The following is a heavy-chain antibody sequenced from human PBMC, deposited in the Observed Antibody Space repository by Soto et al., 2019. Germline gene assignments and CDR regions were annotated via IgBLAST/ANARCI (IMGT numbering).Heavy chain of an antibody. CDR3: ARDGLRLRDAFDI. CDR1: GDSINGGDYY. Sequence: SETLSLTCSVSGDSINGGDYYWNWIRQSPVKGLEWIGHIHDGGSIYYNPSLESRVTISLDRSENQFSLKLTSVTAADTAVYYCARDGLRLRDAFDIWGLGTMVTVSS. CDR2: IHDGGSI. J-gene: IGHJ3*02. D-gene: IGHD5-12*01. V-gene: IGHV4-30-4*01.